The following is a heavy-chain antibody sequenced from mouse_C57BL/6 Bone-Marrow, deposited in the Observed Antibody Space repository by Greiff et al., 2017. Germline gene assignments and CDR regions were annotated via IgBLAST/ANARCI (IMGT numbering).Heavy chain of an antibody. V-gene: IGHV1-81*01. J-gene: IGHJ1*03. D-gene: IGHD1-1*01. CDR1: GYTFTSYG. Sequence: QVHVKQSGAELARPGASVKLSCKASGYTFTSYGISWVKQRTGQGLEWIGEIYPRSGNPYYNEKFKGKATLTADKSSSTAYMELRSLTSEDSAVYFCARPITTVVVPEYFDVWGTGTTVTVSS. CDR3: ARPITTVVVPEYFDV. CDR2: IYPRSGNP.